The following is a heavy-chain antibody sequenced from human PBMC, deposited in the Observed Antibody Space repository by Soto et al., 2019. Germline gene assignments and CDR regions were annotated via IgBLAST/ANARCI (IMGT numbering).Heavy chain of an antibody. CDR1: GFTFSSYW. D-gene: IGHD3-3*01. CDR3: PRGEGSFRFLEWLPFDY. V-gene: IGHV3-7*03. J-gene: IGHJ4*02. Sequence: PVGSLRLSCAASGFTFSSYWMSWVRQAPGKGLEWVANIKQDGSEKYYVDSVKGRFTISRDNAKNSLYLQMNSLRAEDTAVYYCPRGEGSFRFLEWLPFDYWGQGTLDTVSS. CDR2: IKQDGSEK.